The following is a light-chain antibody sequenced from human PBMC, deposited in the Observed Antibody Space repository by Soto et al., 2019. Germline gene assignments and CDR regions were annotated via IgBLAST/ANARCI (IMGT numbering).Light chain of an antibody. J-gene: IGLJ2*01. CDR1: SSDVGGYNY. CDR3: SSYTSSSTLDVV. V-gene: IGLV2-14*01. Sequence: QSVLTQPASVSGSPGQSITISCTGTSSDVGGYNYVSWYQQHPGKAPKLMIYDVSNRPSGVSNRFSGSKSGNTASLTISGIQAEDEADYYCSSYTSSSTLDVVFGGGTALTVL. CDR2: DVS.